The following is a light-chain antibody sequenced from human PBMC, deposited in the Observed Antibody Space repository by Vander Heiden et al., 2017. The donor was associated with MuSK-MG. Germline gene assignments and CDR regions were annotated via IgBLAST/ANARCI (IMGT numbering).Light chain of an antibody. CDR2: DAS. Sequence: DIRMTQSPSTLSASVGDRVTITCRASQSISSWLAWYQQKPGKAPKLLIYDASSLESGVPSRFSGSGSGTEFTLTISSRQPDDFATYYCQQYNSYPPFTFGHGTKVXIK. J-gene: IGKJ3*01. CDR3: QQYNSYPPFT. V-gene: IGKV1-5*01. CDR1: QSISSW.